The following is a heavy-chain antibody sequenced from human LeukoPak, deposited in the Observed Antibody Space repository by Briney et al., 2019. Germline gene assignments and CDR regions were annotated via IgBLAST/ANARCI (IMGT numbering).Heavy chain of an antibody. D-gene: IGHD1-26*01. Sequence: TGGSLRLSCAASGFTFSDYYMTWIRQVPGKGLEWVSYISGVADVIYYADSVKGRFTISRDNAKSSVYLQMNSLRVEDTALYYCARGGAHGMDVWGQGTTVTVSS. CDR3: ARGGAHGMDV. CDR2: ISGVADVI. J-gene: IGHJ6*02. CDR1: GFTFSDYY. V-gene: IGHV3-11*01.